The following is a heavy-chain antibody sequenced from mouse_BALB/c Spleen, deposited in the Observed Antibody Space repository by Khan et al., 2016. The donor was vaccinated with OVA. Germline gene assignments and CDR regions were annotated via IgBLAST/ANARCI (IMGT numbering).Heavy chain of an antibody. J-gene: IGHJ2*01. Sequence: EVQLQESGTVLARPGASVKMSCKASGYTFTSYWMHWVKQRPGQGLEWIGAIYPGNSDTNYNQKFKGKAKLTAVTSTSTAYMELNSLTNEDSAVYYVTRNGFGNYESWDYWGQGTTLTVSS. D-gene: IGHD2-1*01. CDR3: TRNGFGNYESWDY. CDR1: GYTFTSYW. V-gene: IGHV1-5*01. CDR2: IYPGNSDT.